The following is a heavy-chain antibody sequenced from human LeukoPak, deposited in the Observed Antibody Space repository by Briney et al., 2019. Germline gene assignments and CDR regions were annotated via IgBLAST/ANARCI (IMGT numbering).Heavy chain of an antibody. CDR2: INSDGTTT. J-gene: IGHJ4*02. CDR3: AREGWYRWDY. CDR1: GFTFSTYW. V-gene: IGHV3-74*01. Sequence: GGSLRLSCAASGFTFSTYWMHWVRQAPGKGLEWVSRINSDGTTTNYADSVKGRFTISRDNAKNTLYLQMNTLRVEDTAVYDCAREGWYRWDYWGQGTLLTVSS. D-gene: IGHD6-19*01.